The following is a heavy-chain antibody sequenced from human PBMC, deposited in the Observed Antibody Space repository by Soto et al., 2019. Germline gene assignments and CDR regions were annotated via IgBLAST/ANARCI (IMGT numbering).Heavy chain of an antibody. CDR2: IYGGGTT. Sequence: EVQLVESGGGLIQPGGSLRLSCAASGFAVSSKYMTWVRQAPGKGLEWVSVIYGGGTTYYADSVKGRVTISRDTSKNTLYLQMNGLRAEDTAVYYCVQTTGWPGFDFWGQGTLVTVSS. J-gene: IGHJ4*02. CDR1: GFAVSSKY. V-gene: IGHV3-53*01. CDR3: VQTTGWPGFDF. D-gene: IGHD6-19*01.